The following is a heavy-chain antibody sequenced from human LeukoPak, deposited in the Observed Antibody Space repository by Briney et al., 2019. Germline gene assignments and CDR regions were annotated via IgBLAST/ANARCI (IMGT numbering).Heavy chain of an antibody. CDR2: INGDGSTT. V-gene: IGHV3-74*01. CDR3: ARWFYGSRIEGKLDY. Sequence: GGSLRLSCAASGFTFSIYWMHWVRQAPGKGLVWVSGINGDGSTTTYADSVKGRFTISRDNAKNTLYLQMNSLRADDTAVYYCARWFYGSRIEGKLDYWGQGSLVTVSS. CDR1: GFTFSIYW. D-gene: IGHD3-10*01. J-gene: IGHJ4*02.